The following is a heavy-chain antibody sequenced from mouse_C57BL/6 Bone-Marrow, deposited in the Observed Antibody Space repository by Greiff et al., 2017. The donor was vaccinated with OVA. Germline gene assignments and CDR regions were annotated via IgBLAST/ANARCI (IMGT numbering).Heavy chain of an antibody. CDR3: ARAGDYDYGDYAMDY. CDR1: GYAFSSYW. J-gene: IGHJ4*01. V-gene: IGHV1-80*01. D-gene: IGHD2-4*01. CDR2: IYPGDGDT. Sequence: VQLQQSGAELVKPGASVKISCKASGYAFSSYWMNWVKQRPGKGLEWIGQIYPGDGDTNYNGKFKGKATLTADKSSSTAYMQLSSLTSEDSAVYFCARAGDYDYGDYAMDYWGQGTSVTVSS.